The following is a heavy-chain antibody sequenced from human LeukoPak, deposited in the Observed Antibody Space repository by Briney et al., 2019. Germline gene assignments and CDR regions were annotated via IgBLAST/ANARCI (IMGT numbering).Heavy chain of an antibody. D-gene: IGHD5-18*01. CDR2: ISYDGSNK. Sequence: GGSLRLSCAASGFTFSSYAMHWVRQAPGKGLEWVAVISYDGSNKYYADSVKGRFTISRDNSKNTLYLQMNSLRAEDTAVYYCASQDSYGYFDYWGQGTLVTVSS. V-gene: IGHV3-30*04. J-gene: IGHJ4*02. CDR1: GFTFSSYA. CDR3: ASQDSYGYFDY.